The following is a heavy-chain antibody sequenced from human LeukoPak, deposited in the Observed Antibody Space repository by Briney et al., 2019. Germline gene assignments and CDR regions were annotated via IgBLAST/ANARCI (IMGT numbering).Heavy chain of an antibody. J-gene: IGHJ6*02. V-gene: IGHV1-69*13. D-gene: IGHD3-22*01. CDR1: GGTFISYA. CDR3: ALRRYYYDSSGYQSRYYYYYYGMDV. Sequence: ASVKVSCKASGGTFISYAISWVRQAPGQGLEWMGGIIPIFGTANYAQKFQGRVTITADESTSTAYMELSSLRSEDTAVYYCALRRYYYDSSGYQSRYYYYYYGMDVWGQGTTVTVSS. CDR2: IIPIFGTA.